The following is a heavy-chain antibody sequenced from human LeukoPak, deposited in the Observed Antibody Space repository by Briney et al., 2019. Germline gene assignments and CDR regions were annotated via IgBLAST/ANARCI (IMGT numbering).Heavy chain of an antibody. D-gene: IGHD4-23*01. CDR1: GGSISSSSYY. J-gene: IGHJ4*02. V-gene: IGHV4-39*07. CDR2: IYYSGST. Sequence: SETLSLTCTVSGGSISSSSYYWGWIRQPPGKGLEWIGSIYYSGSTYYNRSLKSRVTISVDTSKNQFSLKLSSVTAADTAVYYCARIDDYGGKPLDYWGQGTLVTVSS. CDR3: ARIDDYGGKPLDY.